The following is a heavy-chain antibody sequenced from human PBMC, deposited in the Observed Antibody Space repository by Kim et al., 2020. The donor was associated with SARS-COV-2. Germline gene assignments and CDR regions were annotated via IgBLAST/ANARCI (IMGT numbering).Heavy chain of an antibody. Sequence: SETLSLTCTVSGGSISSSSYYWGWIRQPPGKGLEWIGSIYYSGSTYYNPSLKSRVTISVDTSKNQFSLKLSSVTAADTAAYYCARQPLSVYDSTRLTYYFDYWGQGTLVTVSS. CDR3: ARQPLSVYDSTRLTYYFDY. J-gene: IGHJ4*02. CDR2: IYYSGST. D-gene: IGHD3-22*01. V-gene: IGHV4-39*01. CDR1: GGSISSSSYY.